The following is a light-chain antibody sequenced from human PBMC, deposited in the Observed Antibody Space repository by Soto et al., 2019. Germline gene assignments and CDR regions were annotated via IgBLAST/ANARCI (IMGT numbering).Light chain of an antibody. CDR1: QSISNW. CDR2: KES. Sequence: DIQMTQSPSTLSASVGDTVTITCRASQSISNWLAWYQQKPGQAPKLLIHKESTLESGVPSRFSGSGSGTEFTLTISSLHPDDFATFYCQQYDRFPYTFGQGTKLEIK. J-gene: IGKJ2*01. V-gene: IGKV1-5*03. CDR3: QQYDRFPYT.